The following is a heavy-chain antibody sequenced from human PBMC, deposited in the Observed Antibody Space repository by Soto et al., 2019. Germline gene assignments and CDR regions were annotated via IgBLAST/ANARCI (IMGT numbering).Heavy chain of an antibody. CDR2: IYYNGNT. V-gene: IGHV3-53*01. CDR3: ATGGDTAKDGY. Sequence: VQLVESGGGLVQPGGSLRLSCAGSGFTVTDNHMTWVRQAPGRGPEWVSTIYYNGNTFHADSVWGRFTISRDTSKNMLYLQMNSLRAEDTAVYYCATGGDTAKDGYWGQGTQVTVSS. J-gene: IGHJ4*02. CDR1: GFTVTDNH. D-gene: IGHD5-18*01.